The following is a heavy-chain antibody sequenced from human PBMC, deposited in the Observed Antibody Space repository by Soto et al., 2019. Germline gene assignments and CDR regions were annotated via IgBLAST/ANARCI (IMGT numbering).Heavy chain of an antibody. V-gene: IGHV1-18*01. D-gene: IGHD5-12*01. CDR2: ISTYNANT. J-gene: IGHJ4*02. CDR3: ARDFVPGYTGYSDY. Sequence: ASVKVSWKASGVTCGNYGSNWVRQAPGQGLEWMGWISTYNANTNFAQKFQGRVTMTTDTSTSTAYMELRSLRSDDTAVYYCARDFVPGYTGYSDYWGQGTLVTVSS. CDR1: GVTCGNYG.